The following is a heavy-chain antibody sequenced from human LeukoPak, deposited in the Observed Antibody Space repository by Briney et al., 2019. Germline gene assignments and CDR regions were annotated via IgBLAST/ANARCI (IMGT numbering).Heavy chain of an antibody. D-gene: IGHD6-13*01. CDR2: ISSSGSAI. Sequence: GGSLRLSCAASGFTFSDYYMSWIRQAPGKGLEWVSYISSSGSAIYYAYSVKGRFTIPRDNAKNSLYLQMNSLRAEDTAVYYCARDGASAAVAVNAFDIWGQGTMVTVSS. V-gene: IGHV3-11*01. CDR3: ARDGASAAVAVNAFDI. CDR1: GFTFSDYY. J-gene: IGHJ3*02.